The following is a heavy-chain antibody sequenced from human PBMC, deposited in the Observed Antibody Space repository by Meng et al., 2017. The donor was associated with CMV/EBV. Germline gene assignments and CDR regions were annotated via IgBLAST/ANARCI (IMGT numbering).Heavy chain of an antibody. CDR1: GGSVSSGSYY. CDR3: ARGLTMVRGVMPGH. CDR2: IYYSGST. V-gene: IGHV4-61*01. Sequence: GSLRLSCTVSGGSVSSGSYYWSWIRQPPGKGLEWIGYIYYSGSTNYNPSLKSRVTISVDTSKNQFSLKLSSVTAADTAVYYCARGLTMVRGVMPGHWGQGTLVTVSS. D-gene: IGHD3-10*01. J-gene: IGHJ4*02.